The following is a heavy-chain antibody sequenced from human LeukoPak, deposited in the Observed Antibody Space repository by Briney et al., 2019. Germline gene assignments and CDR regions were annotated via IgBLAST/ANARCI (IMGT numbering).Heavy chain of an antibody. D-gene: IGHD2-15*01. CDR1: GFTFSSYA. V-gene: IGHV3-23*01. Sequence: GGSLRLSCAASGFTFSSYAMSWVRQAPGKGLEWVSAISGSGGSTYYADSVKGRFTISRDNSKNTLYLQMNSLRAGHTAVYYCAKGGAATRYGMDVWGQGTTVTVSS. CDR2: ISGSGGST. CDR3: AKGGAATRYGMDV. J-gene: IGHJ6*02.